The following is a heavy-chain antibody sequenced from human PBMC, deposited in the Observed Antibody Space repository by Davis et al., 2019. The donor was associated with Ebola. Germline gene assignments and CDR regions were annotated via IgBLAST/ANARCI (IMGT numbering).Heavy chain of an antibody. CDR1: GYTFTGYY. CDR2: INPNSGGT. D-gene: IGHD1-26*01. Sequence: ASVKVSCKASGYTFTGYYMHWVRQAPGQGLEWMGWINPNSGGTNYAQKFQGRVTMTRDTSISTAYMELSRLRSDDTAVYYCARDGLGVGATSPTDYWGQGTLVTVSS. J-gene: IGHJ4*02. V-gene: IGHV1-2*02. CDR3: ARDGLGVGATSPTDY.